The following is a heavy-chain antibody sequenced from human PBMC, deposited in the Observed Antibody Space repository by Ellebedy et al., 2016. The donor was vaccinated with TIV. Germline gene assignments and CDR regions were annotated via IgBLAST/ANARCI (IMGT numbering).Heavy chain of an antibody. CDR1: GGSISGSDW. D-gene: IGHD1-26*01. J-gene: IGHJ6*04. Sequence: MPGGSLRLSCAVSGGSISGSDWWNWVRQPPGKGLEWSGEIYHDGSTNYNPSLKTRVTISVDKSERQFSLKLSSLTAADTALYFCARAYGGSRMDVWGKGTTVTVSS. V-gene: IGHV4-4*01. CDR2: IYHDGST. CDR3: ARAYGGSRMDV.